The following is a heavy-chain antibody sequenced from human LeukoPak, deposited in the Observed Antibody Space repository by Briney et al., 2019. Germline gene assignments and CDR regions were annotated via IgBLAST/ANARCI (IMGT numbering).Heavy chain of an antibody. CDR1: GFTFSDAW. D-gene: IGHD1-26*01. CDR2: IASDGGGI. Sequence: PGGSLRLSCVASGFTFSDAWMSWVRQAPGKGLEWVSRIASDGGGIMYADSVKGRFTISRDDARNTLHLQMNNLRADDTAVYYCVVGGGIYWGRGTLVTVS. V-gene: IGHV3-74*03. J-gene: IGHJ4*02. CDR3: VVGGGIY.